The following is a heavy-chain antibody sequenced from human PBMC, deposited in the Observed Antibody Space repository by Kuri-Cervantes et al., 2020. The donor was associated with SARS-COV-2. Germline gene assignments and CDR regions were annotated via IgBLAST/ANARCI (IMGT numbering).Heavy chain of an antibody. J-gene: IGHJ4*02. CDR1: GGSFSGYY. CDR3: ARQVAVAGHYYFDY. D-gene: IGHD6-19*01. CDR2: INHSGST. Sequence: GSLRLSCAVYGGSFSGYYWSWIRQPPGKGLEWIGEINHSGSTNYNPSLKSRVTVPVDTSKNQFSLSLSSVTAADTAVYYCARQVAVAGHYYFDYWGQGTLVTVSS. V-gene: IGHV4-34*01.